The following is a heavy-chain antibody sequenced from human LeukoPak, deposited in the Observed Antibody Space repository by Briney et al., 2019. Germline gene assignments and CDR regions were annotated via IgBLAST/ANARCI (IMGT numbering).Heavy chain of an antibody. CDR1: GFTFSSYE. D-gene: IGHD2-21*02. CDR3: ARDFVVTAMGPHYYYYYYMDV. V-gene: IGHV3-48*03. CDR2: ISSSGSTI. J-gene: IGHJ6*03. Sequence: GGSLRLSCAASGFTFSSYEMNWVRQAPGKGLEWVSYISSSGSTIYYADSVKGRFTISRDNAKNSLYLQMNSLRAEDTALHYCARDFVVTAMGPHYYYYYYMDVWGKGTTVTVSS.